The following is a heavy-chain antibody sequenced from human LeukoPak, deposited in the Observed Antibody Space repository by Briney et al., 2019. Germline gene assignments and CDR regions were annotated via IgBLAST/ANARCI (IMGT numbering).Heavy chain of an antibody. CDR1: GFTFSSYS. J-gene: IGHJ5*02. CDR3: AREWVGELHFDP. Sequence: GGSLRLSCAASGFTFSSYSMNWVRQAPGKGLEWVSSISSSSSYIYYADSVKGRFTISRDNAKNSLYLQMNSLRAEDTAVYYCAREWVGELHFDPWGQGTLVTVSS. CDR2: ISSSSSYI. V-gene: IGHV3-21*01. D-gene: IGHD1-26*01.